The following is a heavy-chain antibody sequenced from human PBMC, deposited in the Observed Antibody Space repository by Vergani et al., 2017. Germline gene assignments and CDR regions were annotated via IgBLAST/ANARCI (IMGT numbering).Heavy chain of an antibody. D-gene: IGHD5-18*01. CDR1: GFTFSNLW. J-gene: IGHJ5*02. CDR3: ARSPHGYTYGGYISQFDP. CDR2: IKYDGSKK. Sequence: EVQLVASGGGLVQRGGSLRLSCEASGFTFSNLWMTWVRPAPGKRLEWVANIKYDGSKKNYVDSVKGRFTISRDNAKNSLYLQMNNLRVEDTAVYFCARSPHGYTYGGYISQFDPWGQGTLVTVSS. V-gene: IGHV3-7*01.